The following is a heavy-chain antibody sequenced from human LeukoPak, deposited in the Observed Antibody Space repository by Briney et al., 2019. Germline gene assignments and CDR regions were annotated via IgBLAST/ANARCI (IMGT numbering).Heavy chain of an antibody. CDR2: ISSSSSTI. D-gene: IGHD3-9*01. Sequence: PGGSLRLSCAASGFTFSSYSMNWVRQAPGKGLEWVSYISSSSSTIYYADSVKGRFTISRDNAKNSLYLQMNSLRAEDTAVYYCARDRHYDILTGYYSYYYGMDVWGQGTTVTVSS. J-gene: IGHJ6*02. CDR3: ARDRHYDILTGYYSYYYGMDV. CDR1: GFTFSSYS. V-gene: IGHV3-48*04.